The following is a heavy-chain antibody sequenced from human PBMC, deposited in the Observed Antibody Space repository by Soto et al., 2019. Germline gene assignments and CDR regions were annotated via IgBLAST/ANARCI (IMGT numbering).Heavy chain of an antibody. CDR3: ARWAGRVRDYGGPFDY. CDR2: IIPIFGTA. V-gene: IGHV1-69*06. J-gene: IGHJ4*02. D-gene: IGHD4-17*01. Sequence: QVQLVQSGAEVKKPGSSVKVSCKASGGTFSSYAISWVRQAPGQGLEWMGGIIPIFGTANYAQKFQGRLLLTADTSTTTAHMELRSLRPDDTAVYYCARWAGRVRDYGGPFDYWGQGSLVTVSP. CDR1: GGTFSSYA.